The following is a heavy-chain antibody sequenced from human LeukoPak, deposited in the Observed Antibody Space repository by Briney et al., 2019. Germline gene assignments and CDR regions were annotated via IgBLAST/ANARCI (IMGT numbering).Heavy chain of an antibody. D-gene: IGHD3-22*01. CDR1: GYSFTSYW. CDR2: IYPGDSDT. CDR3: ARRAYDSSAYVFDY. Sequence: GESLKISCKGSGYSFTSYWIDWVRQMSGKGLEWMGIIYPGDSDTRYSPSFQGQVTISADKSISTAYLQWSSLKASDTAMYYCARRAYDSSAYVFDYWGRGTLVTVSS. V-gene: IGHV5-51*01. J-gene: IGHJ4*02.